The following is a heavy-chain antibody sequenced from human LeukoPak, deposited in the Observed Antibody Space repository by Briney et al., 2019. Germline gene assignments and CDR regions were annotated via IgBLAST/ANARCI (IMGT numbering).Heavy chain of an antibody. Sequence: GGSLRLSCAASGFTFSRYGMHWVRQAPGKGLGWVAVIWHDGSYEYYADSVKGRFTISRDSSKNTLYLQMNSLRAEDTAVYYCAKVRITILGDFDYWGQGTLVTVSA. V-gene: IGHV3-33*06. CDR3: AKVRITILGDFDY. CDR1: GFTFSRYG. D-gene: IGHD3-3*01. CDR2: IWHDGSYE. J-gene: IGHJ4*02.